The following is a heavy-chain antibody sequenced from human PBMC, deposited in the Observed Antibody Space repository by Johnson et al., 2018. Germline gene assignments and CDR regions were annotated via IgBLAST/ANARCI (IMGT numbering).Heavy chain of an antibody. CDR3: ARDWVVVAATDAFDI. J-gene: IGHJ3*02. CDR2: ISSSSGYI. V-gene: IGHV3-21*01. CDR1: GFTFSSYN. Sequence: EVQLVESGGGLVKAGGSLTLSCAASGFTFSSYNMNWVRQALGKGLEWVSSISSSSGYIYYDDSVKGRFTISSDNAKNSLYLQMNSLRAEDTAVYYCARDWVVVAATDAFDIWGQGTMVTVSS. D-gene: IGHD2-15*01.